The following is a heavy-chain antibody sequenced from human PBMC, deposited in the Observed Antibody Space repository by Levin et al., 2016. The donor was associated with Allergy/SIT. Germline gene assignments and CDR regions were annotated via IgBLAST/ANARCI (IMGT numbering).Heavy chain of an antibody. CDR2: ITSRSNIV. V-gene: IGHV3-48*02. CDR1: GFMFNDYH. Sequence: GGSLRLSCEASGFMFNDYHMSWVRQAPGKGLEWLAYITSRSNIVYYAESVKGQFTISRDNAKNSLYLQMDRLRDEDTAVYFCARRGYSSPLGYFHYMDVWGKGTTVIVSS. CDR3: ARRGYSSPLGYFHYMDV. D-gene: IGHD2/OR15-2a*01. J-gene: IGHJ6*03.